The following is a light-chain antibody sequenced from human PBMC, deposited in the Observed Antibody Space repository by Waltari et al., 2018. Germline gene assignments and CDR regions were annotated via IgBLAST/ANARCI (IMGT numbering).Light chain of an antibody. CDR3: QQTYITPLI. CDR1: QNIRNF. Sequence: DIQVTQSPPSLSASVGDRVTITCRTSQNIRNFLNWYQQKPGKAPSLLIYAASNLQRGVPARFSGSGSGTDFTLTISSLQPEDFATYYCQQTYITPLIFGPGTLVDTK. J-gene: IGKJ3*01. CDR2: AAS. V-gene: IGKV1-39*01.